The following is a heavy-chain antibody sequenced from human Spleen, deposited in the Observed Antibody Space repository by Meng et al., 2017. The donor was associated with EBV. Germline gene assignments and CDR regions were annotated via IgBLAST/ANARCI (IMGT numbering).Heavy chain of an antibody. CDR2: IYHSGST. J-gene: IGHJ5*02. D-gene: IGHD2-2*01. Sequence: LRDSGPGLVKPSGTLALTWAVSGGSISSSNLWSWVRQPPGKGLEWIGEIYHSGSTNYNPSLKSRVTISVDKSKNQFSLKLSSVTAADTAVYYCVRDSTMPENWFDPWGQGTLVTVSS. CDR3: VRDSTMPENWFDP. V-gene: IGHV4-4*02. CDR1: GGSISSSNL.